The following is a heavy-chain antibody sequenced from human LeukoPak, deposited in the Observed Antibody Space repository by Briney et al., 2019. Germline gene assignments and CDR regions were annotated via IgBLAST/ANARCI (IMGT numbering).Heavy chain of an antibody. CDR2: ISWNSGSI. J-gene: IGHJ4*02. CDR1: GFTFDDYA. V-gene: IGHV3-9*01. Sequence: PGGSLRLSCAASGFTFDDYAMHWVRQAPGKGLEWVSGISWNSGSIGYADSVKGRFTISRDNAKNSLYLQMNSLRAEDTALYYCAKVDVLLYDSSSFFDYWGQGTLVTVSS. D-gene: IGHD3-22*01. CDR3: AKVDVLLYDSSSFFDY.